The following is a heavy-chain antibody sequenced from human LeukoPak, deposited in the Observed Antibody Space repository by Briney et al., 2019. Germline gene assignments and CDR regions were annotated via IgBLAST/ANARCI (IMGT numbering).Heavy chain of an antibody. Sequence: SVKVSCKASGGTFSSYAISWVRQAPGQGLEWMGGSIPFFGTANYAQKFQGRVTITADESTSTAYMELSSLRSEDTAVYYCARLASGNNWNDQMTFDYWGQGTLVTVSS. CDR2: SIPFFGTA. V-gene: IGHV1-69*13. D-gene: IGHD1-1*01. CDR3: ARLASGNNWNDQMTFDY. CDR1: GGTFSSYA. J-gene: IGHJ4*02.